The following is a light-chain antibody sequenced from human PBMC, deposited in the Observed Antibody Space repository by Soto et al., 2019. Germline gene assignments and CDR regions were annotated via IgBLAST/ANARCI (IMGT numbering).Light chain of an antibody. CDR3: QTWGTGIHV. J-gene: IGLJ1*01. CDR1: SGHSSYA. Sequence: QSVLTQSPSASASLGASVKLTCTLSSGHSSYAIAWHQQQPEKGPRYLMKLNSDGSHSKGDGIPDRFSGSSSGAERYLTISSLQSADEADYYCQTWGTGIHVFGTGTKVTVL. V-gene: IGLV4-69*01. CDR2: LNSDGSH.